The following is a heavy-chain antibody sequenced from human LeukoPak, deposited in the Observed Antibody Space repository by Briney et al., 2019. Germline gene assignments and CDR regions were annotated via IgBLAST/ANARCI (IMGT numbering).Heavy chain of an antibody. CDR3: AKDLSRGDSLFDY. Sequence: PGGSLGLSCAASGFTFSSYGMHWVRQAPGKGLEWVAVISYDGSNKYYADSVKGRFTISRDNSKNTLYLQMNSLRAEDTAVYYCAKDLSRGDSLFDYWGQGTLVTVSS. J-gene: IGHJ4*02. D-gene: IGHD4-17*01. CDR2: ISYDGSNK. V-gene: IGHV3-30*18. CDR1: GFTFSSYG.